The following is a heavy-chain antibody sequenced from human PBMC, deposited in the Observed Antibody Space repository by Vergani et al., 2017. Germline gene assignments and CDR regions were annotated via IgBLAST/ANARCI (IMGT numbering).Heavy chain of an antibody. CDR1: GYTFTSYA. CDR2: LNSGDGDT. V-gene: IGHV1-3*04. J-gene: IGHJ5*02. D-gene: IGHD2-2*01. Sequence: QVPLVQSGAEVKKPGASVQVSCKASGYTFTSYAIHWVRQAPGQRLEWMGWLNSGDGDTKYSQKFQGRVTITRDTSASTAYMQLSSLRSEDTAVYYCARSYQLYNWFDPGGQGTLVTVSS. CDR3: ARSYQLYNWFDP.